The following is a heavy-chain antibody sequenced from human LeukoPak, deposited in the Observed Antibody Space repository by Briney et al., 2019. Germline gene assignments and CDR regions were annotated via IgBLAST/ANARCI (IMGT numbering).Heavy chain of an antibody. V-gene: IGHV3-9*01. Sequence: PGGSLILSCAASGFTFDDYAMHWVRQAPGEGLEWVSGISWNSGSIGYADSVKGRFTISRDNARNSLYLQMNSLRAEDTALYYCAKGKWLSESPLDYWGQGTLVTVSS. CDR3: AKGKWLSESPLDY. J-gene: IGHJ4*02. CDR1: GFTFDDYA. D-gene: IGHD3-22*01. CDR2: ISWNSGSI.